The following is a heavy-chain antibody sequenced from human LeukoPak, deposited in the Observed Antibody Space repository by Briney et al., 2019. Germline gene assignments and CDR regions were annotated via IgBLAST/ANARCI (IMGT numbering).Heavy chain of an antibody. V-gene: IGHV4-4*07. CDR1: GGSISTYY. D-gene: IGHD5-12*01. J-gene: IGHJ4*02. CDR2: IYSSGST. CDR3: ARHLSRGYDFFDY. Sequence: PSETLSLTCTVSGGSISTYYWSWIRQPAGKGLEWIGHIYSSGSTHYNPSLNSRVTMSVDTSKNQFSLNLSSVTAADTAVYYRARHLSRGYDFFDYWGQGTLVTVSS.